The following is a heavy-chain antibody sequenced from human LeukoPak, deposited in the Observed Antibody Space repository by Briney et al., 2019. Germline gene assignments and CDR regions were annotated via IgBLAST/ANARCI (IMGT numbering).Heavy chain of an antibody. D-gene: IGHD6-13*01. J-gene: IGHJ1*01. CDR1: GFTFSSYG. CDR2: IRYDGSNK. V-gene: IGHV3-30*02. CDR3: AKVKRSYISSWYGYSQH. Sequence: GGSLRLSCAASGFTFSSYGMHWVRQAPGKGLEWVAFIRYDGSNKYYADSVKGRFTISRDNSRNTLYLQLNSLRAEDTAVYYCAKVKRSYISSWYGYSQHWGQGTLVTVSS.